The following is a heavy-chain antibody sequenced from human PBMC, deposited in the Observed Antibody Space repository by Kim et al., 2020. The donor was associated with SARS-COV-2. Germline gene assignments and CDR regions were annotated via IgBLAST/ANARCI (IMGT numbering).Heavy chain of an antibody. D-gene: IGHD3-10*01. CDR2: IIPIFGTA. Sequence: SVKVSCKASGGTFSSYAISWVRQAPGQGLEWMGGIIPIFGTANYAQKFQGRVTITADESTSTAYMELSSLRSEDTAVYYCARAFGESETYYYYYGMDVWGQGTTVTVSS. CDR3: ARAFGESETYYYYYGMDV. J-gene: IGHJ6*02. CDR1: GGTFSSYA. V-gene: IGHV1-69*13.